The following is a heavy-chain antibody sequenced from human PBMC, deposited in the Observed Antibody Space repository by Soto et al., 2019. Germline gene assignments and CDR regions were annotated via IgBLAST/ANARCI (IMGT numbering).Heavy chain of an antibody. Sequence: SETLSLTCTVSGGSISGGVHSWSWIRQPPGKGLEWIGHIFDSGSTYYNPSLKSRLTISVHTSKNQFSLRLSSVTAADTAVYYCARHLAGRVSGQDYWGPGSQVTVSS. CDR1: GGSISGGVHS. D-gene: IGHD6-19*01. J-gene: IGHJ4*02. CDR3: ARHLAGRVSGQDY. CDR2: IFDSGST. V-gene: IGHV4-30-4*01.